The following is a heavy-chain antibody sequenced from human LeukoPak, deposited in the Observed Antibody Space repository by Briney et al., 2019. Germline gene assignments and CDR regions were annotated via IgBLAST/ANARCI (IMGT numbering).Heavy chain of an antibody. J-gene: IGHJ4*02. D-gene: IGHD3-10*01. CDR3: AREENYGSGDTTDY. CDR1: GYTFTGYY. V-gene: IGHV1-2*02. Sequence: ASVKVSCKASGYTFTGYYLHWVRQAPGQGLEWMGWINPNSGGTNYAQNFQGRVTMTRDTSISTAYMELSRLRSDDTAVYYCAREENYGSGDTTDYWGQGTLVTVSS. CDR2: INPNSGGT.